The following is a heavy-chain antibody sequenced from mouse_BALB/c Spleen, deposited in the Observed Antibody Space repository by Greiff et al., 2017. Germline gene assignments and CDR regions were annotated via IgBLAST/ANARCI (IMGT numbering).Heavy chain of an antibody. V-gene: IGHV1-7*01. CDR3: ARLLRLRSWYFDV. CDR2: INPSTGYT. D-gene: IGHD1-2*01. CDR1: GYTFTSYW. Sequence: QVQLQQSGAELAKPGASVKMSCKASGYTFTSYWMHWVKQRPGQGLEWIGYINPSTGYTEYNQKFKDKATLTADKSSSTAYMQLSSLTSEDSAVYYCARLLRLRSWYFDVWGAGTTVTVSS. J-gene: IGHJ1*01.